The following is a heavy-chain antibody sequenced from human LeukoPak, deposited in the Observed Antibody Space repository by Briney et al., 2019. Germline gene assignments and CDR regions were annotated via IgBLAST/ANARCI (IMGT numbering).Heavy chain of an antibody. Sequence: PGGSLRLSCAASGFTFSSYSMNWVRQAPGKGLEWVSSISSCSSYIYYADSVKGRFTISRDNAKNSLYLQMNSLRAEDTAVYYCAREGGGYYYDSSAYTLDYWGQGTLVTVSS. V-gene: IGHV3-21*01. CDR3: AREGGGYYYDSSAYTLDY. CDR1: GFTFSSYS. CDR2: ISSCSSYI. J-gene: IGHJ4*02. D-gene: IGHD3-22*01.